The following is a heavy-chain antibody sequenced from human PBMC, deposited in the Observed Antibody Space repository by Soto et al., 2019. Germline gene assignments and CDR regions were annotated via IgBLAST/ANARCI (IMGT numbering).Heavy chain of an antibody. D-gene: IGHD1-7*01. Sequence: SETLSLTCTVSGGSISNFYWSWIRQPPGKGLEWIGYISYSGNTNYNPSLKSRVSKDTSKSQVVRTLTNVDPVDTATYYCTRSTNWNYEYYFDYWGQGTLVTVSS. CDR3: TRSTNWNYEYYFDY. J-gene: IGHJ4*02. CDR2: ISYSGNT. CDR1: GGSISNFY. V-gene: IGHV4-59*01.